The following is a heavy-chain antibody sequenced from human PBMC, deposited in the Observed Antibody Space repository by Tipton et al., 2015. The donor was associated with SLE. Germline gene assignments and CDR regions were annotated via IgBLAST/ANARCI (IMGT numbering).Heavy chain of an antibody. CDR2: IYYSGST. CDR3: ARGGVAGDFDY. Sequence: TLSLTCAVYGGSFSGYYWSWIRQPPGKGLEWIGSIYYSGSTYYNSSLKSRLTLSLDMSKSQFSLKLNSVTAADTAVYYCARGGVAGDFDYWGQGTLVTVSS. V-gene: IGHV4-34*01. CDR1: GGSFSGYY. D-gene: IGHD6-19*01. J-gene: IGHJ4*02.